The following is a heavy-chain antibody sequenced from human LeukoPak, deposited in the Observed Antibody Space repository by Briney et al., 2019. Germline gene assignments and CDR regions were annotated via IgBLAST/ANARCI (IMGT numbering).Heavy chain of an antibody. D-gene: IGHD3-10*02. CDR3: ARVLHVPYLIDS. Sequence: PSETLSLTCTLSDSSITSTYYWAWFRQPPGKGPEWIATVFRLQTVRTFNNPAHGSRVPMSLDPSHNQFSLTLTSVTAADTALYFCARVLHVPYLIDSWGQGTLVTVSS. V-gene: IGHV4-38-2*02. CDR2: VFRLQTVRT. CDR1: DSSITSTYY. J-gene: IGHJ4*02.